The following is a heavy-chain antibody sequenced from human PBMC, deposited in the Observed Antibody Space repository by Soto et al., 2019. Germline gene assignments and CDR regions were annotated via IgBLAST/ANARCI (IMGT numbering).Heavy chain of an antibody. CDR2: IYYSGSA. J-gene: IGHJ5*02. V-gene: IGHV4-59*01. Sequence: SETLSLTCTVSGGSISSYYWSWIRQPPGKGLEWIGYIYYSGSANYNPSLKSRVAISVDTSKNQFSLKLSSVTAADTAVYYCARDRVEYSSSWSPSGWFDPWGQGTLVTVSS. D-gene: IGHD6-13*01. CDR1: GGSISSYY. CDR3: ARDRVEYSSSWSPSGWFDP.